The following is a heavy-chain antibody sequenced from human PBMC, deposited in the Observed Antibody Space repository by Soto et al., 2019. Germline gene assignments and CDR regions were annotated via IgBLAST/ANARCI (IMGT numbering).Heavy chain of an antibody. CDR3: TRESFLHRPLCSGMEV. D-gene: IGHD3-3*01. Sequence: EVQLVESGGGLVQPGGSLRLSCAASGLTVSSNYMSWVRQAPGKGLEWVSVMYSGGSTYYADSVKGRFIISRDNYKNRLYPQMASPGVEDTGVYYCTRESFLHRPLCSGMEVWGQGTTVRGSS. J-gene: IGHJ6*02. V-gene: IGHV3-66*01. CDR1: GLTVSSNY. CDR2: MYSGGST.